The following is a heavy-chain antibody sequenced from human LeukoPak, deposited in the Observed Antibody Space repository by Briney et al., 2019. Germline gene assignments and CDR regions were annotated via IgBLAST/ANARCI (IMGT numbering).Heavy chain of an antibody. CDR1: GYRFTNYW. CDR3: ARRRDLYSGSYYPFDY. D-gene: IGHD1-26*01. Sequence: GEALQISCKGSGYRFTNYWIGWGRRLPGKGLEWMGIIYPGDSETRYSPSFQGQVTISADKSISTAYLQWSSLKASDTAMYYCARRRDLYSGSYYPFDYWGQGTLVTVSS. V-gene: IGHV5-51*01. J-gene: IGHJ4*02. CDR2: IYPGDSET.